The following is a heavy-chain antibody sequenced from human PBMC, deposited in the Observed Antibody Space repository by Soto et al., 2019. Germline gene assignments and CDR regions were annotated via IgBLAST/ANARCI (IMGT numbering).Heavy chain of an antibody. V-gene: IGHV4-39*01. D-gene: IGHD5-12*01. CDR2: IYYRGST. Sequence: QLQLQESGPGLVKPSETLSLTCTVSGGSISSSSYYWGWIRPPPGNGLGWIGRIYYRGSTYYNPCLKSRFTTSVNTSKNQFSLKLSSVTAADTAVYSWARHASGYDRNTWGQSTMVTVS. CDR1: GGSISSSSYY. J-gene: IGHJ3*01. CDR3: ARHASGYDRNT.